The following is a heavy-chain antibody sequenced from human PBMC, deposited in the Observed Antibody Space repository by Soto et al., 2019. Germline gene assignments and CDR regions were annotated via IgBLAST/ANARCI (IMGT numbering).Heavy chain of an antibody. CDR2: IYPGDSDT. D-gene: IGHD3-3*01. J-gene: IGHJ6*02. CDR3: ARLSVFDFWSGYSGYYGMDV. CDR1: GYSFTSYW. V-gene: IGHV5-51*01. Sequence: GESLKISCKGSGYSFTSYWIGWVRQMPGKGLEWMGIIYPGDSDTRYNPSLKSRVTISVDTSKNQFSLKLSSVTAADTAVYYCARLSVFDFWSGYSGYYGMDVWGQGTTVTVSS.